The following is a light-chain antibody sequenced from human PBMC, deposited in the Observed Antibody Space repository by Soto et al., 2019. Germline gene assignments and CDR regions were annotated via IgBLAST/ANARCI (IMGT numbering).Light chain of an antibody. CDR2: DTT. CDR3: LLPYSDAWV. V-gene: IGLV7-46*01. CDR1: TGTVTSRHY. J-gene: IGLJ3*02. Sequence: QAVVTQETSMSVSPGGTVTLTCGSSTGTVTSRHYPYWFQQKPGQAPRTLIYDTTNKQSWTPARFSGSLLGGKAALTLSGAQPEDEADYYCLLPYSDAWVFGGGTKLT.